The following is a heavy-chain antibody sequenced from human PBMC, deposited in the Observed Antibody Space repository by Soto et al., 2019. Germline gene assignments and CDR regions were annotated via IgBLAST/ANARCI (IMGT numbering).Heavy chain of an antibody. J-gene: IGHJ6*02. CDR1: GYIFTSYT. CDR2: INAGNGNT. CDR3: ARGKGMEENYYYYGMDI. V-gene: IGHV1-3*01. Sequence: ASVKVSCKASGYIFTSYTMHWVRQAPGQRPEWMGWINAGNGNTKYSQNFQGRITITRDTSASTAYMEVSSLRPEDTAVYYCARGKGMEENYYYYGMDIWGQGTTVTVSS. D-gene: IGHD1-1*01.